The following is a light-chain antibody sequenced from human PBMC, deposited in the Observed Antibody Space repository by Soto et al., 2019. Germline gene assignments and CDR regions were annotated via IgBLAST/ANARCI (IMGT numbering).Light chain of an antibody. V-gene: IGKV1-39*01. CDR1: QSISSY. CDR2: AAS. Sequence: DIQMTQSPSSLSASVGDRVTITCRASQSISSYLNWYQQKPGKAPKLLIYAASSLHSGVPSRFSGSGSGTEFTLSICSLQPEDFATYYCQQTYSTPYTFGQGTKLESK. CDR3: QQTYSTPYT. J-gene: IGKJ2*01.